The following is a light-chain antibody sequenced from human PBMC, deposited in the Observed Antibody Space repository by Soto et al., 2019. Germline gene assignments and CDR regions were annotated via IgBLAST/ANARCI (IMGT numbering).Light chain of an antibody. CDR1: SSNIGRNT. CDR3: TSYAGSNKHYV. V-gene: IGLV1-44*01. Sequence: QSVLTQPPSASGTPGQRVTISCSGSSSNIGRNTVSWYQHLPGTAPKLLIFTDNQRPSGVPDRFSGSKSGTSASLVVSGLQSEDEADYYCTSYAGSNKHYVFGTGTKLTVL. CDR2: TDN. J-gene: IGLJ1*01.